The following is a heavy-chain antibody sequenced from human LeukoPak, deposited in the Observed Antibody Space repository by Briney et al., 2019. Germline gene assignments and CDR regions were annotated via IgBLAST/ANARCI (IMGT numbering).Heavy chain of an antibody. Sequence: SETLSLTCTVSGDSISSYYWSWIRQPPGKGLEWIGYIYYSGGTDYNPSLKSRVTISVDTSKNQFSLKLRSVTAADTAVYYCARHVTISGPYDASDIWGQGTMVTASP. CDR1: GDSISSYY. CDR2: IYYSGGT. CDR3: ARHVTISGPYDASDI. J-gene: IGHJ3*02. V-gene: IGHV4-59*08. D-gene: IGHD5-24*01.